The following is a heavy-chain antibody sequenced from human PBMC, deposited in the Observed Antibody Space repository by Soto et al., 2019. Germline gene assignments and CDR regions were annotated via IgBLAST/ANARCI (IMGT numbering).Heavy chain of an antibody. V-gene: IGHV4-30-2*01. D-gene: IGHD3-16*01. CDR1: GVSITTNGYS. CDR2: IYPSGTI. J-gene: IGHJ4*02. Sequence: PSETLSLTSTVSGVSITTNGYSWSWIRQPPGKGLEWIGYIYPSGTIFYNPSLNSRVTISADTSNNQFSLKLPSATAAHAAVYFCATYTAFAKYYFDYWGRGTLVTVSS. CDR3: ATYTAFAKYYFDY.